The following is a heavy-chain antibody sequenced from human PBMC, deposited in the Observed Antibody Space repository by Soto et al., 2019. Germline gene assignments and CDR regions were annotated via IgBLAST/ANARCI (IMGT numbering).Heavy chain of an antibody. D-gene: IGHD5-12*01. CDR3: ARSRATGVGNWFDP. Sequence: SDTLSLTCAVSGGSIISGGYSWTWIRQPPGKGLEWIGYIYHSGSTYYNPSLKSRVTISVDRSKNQFSLKLSSVTAADTAVYYCARSRATGVGNWFDPWGQGTLVPVSS. V-gene: IGHV4-30-2*01. CDR1: GGSIISGGYS. CDR2: IYHSGST. J-gene: IGHJ5*02.